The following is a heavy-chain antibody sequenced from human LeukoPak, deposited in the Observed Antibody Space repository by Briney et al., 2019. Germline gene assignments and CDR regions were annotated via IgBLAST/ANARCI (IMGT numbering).Heavy chain of an antibody. CDR1: GYTLTELS. Sequence: GASVKVSCKVSGYTLTELSMHWVRQAPGKGLEWMGGFDPEDGETIYAQKFQGRVTMTEDTSTDTAYMELSSLRSEDTAVYYCATDHYARSAFDIWGQGTMVTVSS. D-gene: IGHD4-17*01. J-gene: IGHJ3*02. CDR3: ATDHYARSAFDI. V-gene: IGHV1-24*01. CDR2: FDPEDGET.